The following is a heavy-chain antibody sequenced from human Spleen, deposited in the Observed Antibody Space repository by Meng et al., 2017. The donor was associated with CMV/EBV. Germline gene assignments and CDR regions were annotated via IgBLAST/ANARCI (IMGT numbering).Heavy chain of an antibody. CDR1: GFTFSTYT. J-gene: IGHJ6*02. CDR3: ARSLGYCGSTSCRIPDYGMDV. Sequence: GGSLRLSCAASGFTFSTYTMTWVRQAPRKGLEWVASISSSGSDIDYAVSVKGRLTISRDNAKNSLYVQMNYLRAEDTAVYHCARSLGYCGSTSCRIPDYGMDVWGQGTTVTVSS. V-gene: IGHV3-21*01. D-gene: IGHD2-2*01. CDR2: ISSSGSDI.